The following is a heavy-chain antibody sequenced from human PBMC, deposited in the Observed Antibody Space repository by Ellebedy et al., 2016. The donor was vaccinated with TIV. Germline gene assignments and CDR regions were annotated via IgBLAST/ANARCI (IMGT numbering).Heavy chain of an antibody. D-gene: IGHD6-19*01. J-gene: IGHJ6*02. CDR2: VYYSGST. CDR1: GGSISSYY. Sequence: MPSETLSLTCTVSGGSISSYYWSWIRQPPGKGLEWIGYVYYSGSTNYNPSLKSRVTISVDTSKNQFSLKLSSVTAADTAVYYCARGEYEWLVLRGLYYYYGMDVWGQGTTVTVSS. V-gene: IGHV4-59*12. CDR3: ARGEYEWLVLRGLYYYYGMDV.